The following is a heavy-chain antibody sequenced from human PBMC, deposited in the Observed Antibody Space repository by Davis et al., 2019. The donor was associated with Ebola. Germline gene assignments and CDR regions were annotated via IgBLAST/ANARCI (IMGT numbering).Heavy chain of an antibody. CDR2: ISSSSSTI. D-gene: IGHD5-12*01. CDR1: GFTFRSYS. J-gene: IGHJ4*02. V-gene: IGHV3-48*02. CDR3: ARYNSAYERAGLDY. Sequence: GGSLRLSCAASGFTFRSYSMNWVRQAPGKGLEWVSYISSSSSTIYYADSVRGRFTISRDNAKNSLYLQMNSLRDEDTAVYYCARYNSAYERAGLDYWGQGTLVTVSS.